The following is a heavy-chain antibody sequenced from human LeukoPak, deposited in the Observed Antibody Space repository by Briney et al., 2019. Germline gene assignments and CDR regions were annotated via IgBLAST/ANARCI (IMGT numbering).Heavy chain of an antibody. J-gene: IGHJ6*03. CDR1: GGSLSSSSYY. CDR3: AAAGTLPIYYYYYMDV. Sequence: SETLSLTCSVSGGSLSSSSYYWGWIRQPPGKGLEWIGSIYYSGSTYYNPSLKSRVTISVDTSKNQFSLKLSSVTAADTAVYYCAAAGTLPIYYYYYMDVWGKGTTVTVSS. D-gene: IGHD6-13*01. V-gene: IGHV4-39*07. CDR2: IYYSGST.